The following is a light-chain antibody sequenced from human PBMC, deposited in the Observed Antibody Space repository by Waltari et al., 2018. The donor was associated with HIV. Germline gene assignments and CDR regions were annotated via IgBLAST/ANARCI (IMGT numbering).Light chain of an antibody. CDR2: RNN. V-gene: IGLV1-47*01. CDR1: SSNIGSNS. CDR3: AASDDSLSCWL. Sequence: QSELTQPPSVSGTPGQRVNISCSGSSSNIGSNSVYWYQQLPGTAPKLLISRNNRRPSGVPDRFSGSKSGTSASLSISGLRAEDEADYFCAASDDSLSCWLFGGGTKLTVL. J-gene: IGLJ3*02.